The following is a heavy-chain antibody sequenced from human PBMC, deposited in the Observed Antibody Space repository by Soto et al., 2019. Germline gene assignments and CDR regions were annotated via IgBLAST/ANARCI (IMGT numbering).Heavy chain of an antibody. D-gene: IGHD1-26*01. V-gene: IGHV3-23*01. CDR1: GFTFSSYA. CDR3: ARRGSGSYYDY. Sequence: VPLLESGGGLVQPGGSLRLSCAASGFTFSSYAMRWVRQAPGKGLEWVSAISGSGDSTYYADSVKGRFTISRDNSKNTLYLQMNSLRAEDTAVYYCARRGSGSYYDYWGQGTLVTVSS. CDR2: ISGSGDST. J-gene: IGHJ4*02.